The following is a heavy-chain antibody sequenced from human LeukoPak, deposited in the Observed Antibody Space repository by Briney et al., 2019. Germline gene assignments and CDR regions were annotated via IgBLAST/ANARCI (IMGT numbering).Heavy chain of an antibody. J-gene: IGHJ4*02. CDR3: ARDRGFGVVTPIDY. CDR2: ISSSGSTV. D-gene: IGHD3-3*01. CDR1: GFTFRDYD. V-gene: IGHV3-11*01. Sequence: NSGGSLRLSCAASGFTFRDYDMSWIRQAPGKGLEWVSYISSSGSTVYYADSVKGRFTMSRDNAKNSLFLEMNSLRAEDTAIYYCARDRGFGVVTPIDYWGQGTLVTVSS.